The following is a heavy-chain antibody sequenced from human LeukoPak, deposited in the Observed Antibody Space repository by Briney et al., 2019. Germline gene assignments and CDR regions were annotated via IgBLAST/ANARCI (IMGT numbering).Heavy chain of an antibody. CDR1: GYTLTELS. CDR2: FDPEDGET. J-gene: IGHJ4*02. Sequence: ASVKVSCKVSGYTLTELSMHWVRQAPGKGLEWMGGFDPEDGETIYAQKFQGRVTMTEDTSTDTAYMELSSLRSEDTAVHYCATGGSGYPYYFDYWGQGTLVTVSS. D-gene: IGHD3-22*01. CDR3: ATGGSGYPYYFDY. V-gene: IGHV1-24*01.